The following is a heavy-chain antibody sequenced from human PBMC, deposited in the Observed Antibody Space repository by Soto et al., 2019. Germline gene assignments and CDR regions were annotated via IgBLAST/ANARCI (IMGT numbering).Heavy chain of an antibody. D-gene: IGHD1-20*01. J-gene: IGHJ4*02. CDR2: ISANDVGT. CDR1: GFTLRNYA. V-gene: IGHV3-23*01. CDR3: AKAKNDYNWDNRPPFDY. Sequence: GSLRLSCEASGFTLRNYAMTWIRQAPGKGLEWVSLISANDVGTYYAESVKTRFTISTDQSRNTVYLQMDSLRADDTAIYYCAKAKNDYNWDNRPPFDYWGQGTLVTVS.